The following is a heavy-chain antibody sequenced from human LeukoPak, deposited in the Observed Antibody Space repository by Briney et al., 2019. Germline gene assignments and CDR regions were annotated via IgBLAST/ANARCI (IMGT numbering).Heavy chain of an antibody. CDR1: GYTFTGYY. J-gene: IGHJ4*02. V-gene: IGHV1-2*02. Sequence: ASVKVSCKASGYTFTGYYMHWVRQAPGQGLEWMGWINPNSGGTNYAQKFQGRVTMTEDTSTDTAYMELSSLRSEDTAVYYCATGTGLTFDYWGQGTLVTVSS. CDR3: ATGTGLTFDY. D-gene: IGHD1-20*01. CDR2: INPNSGGT.